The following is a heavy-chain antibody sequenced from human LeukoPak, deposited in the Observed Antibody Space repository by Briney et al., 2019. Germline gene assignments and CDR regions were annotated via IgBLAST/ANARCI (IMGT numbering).Heavy chain of an antibody. CDR3: ARRNYYDSSGYIDY. D-gene: IGHD3-22*01. V-gene: IGHV3-30-3*01. CDR1: GFTFSSYA. CDR2: ISYDGSNK. Sequence: PGRSLRLSCAASGFTFSSYAMHWARQAPGKGLEWVAVISYDGSNKYYADSVKGRFTISRDNSKNTLYLQMNSLRAEDTAVYYCARRNYYDSSGYIDYWGQGTLVTVSS. J-gene: IGHJ4*02.